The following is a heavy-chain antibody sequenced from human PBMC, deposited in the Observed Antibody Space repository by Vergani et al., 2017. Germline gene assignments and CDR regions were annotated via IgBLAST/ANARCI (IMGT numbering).Heavy chain of an antibody. CDR1: GGSISSYY. CDR2: IYTSGST. D-gene: IGHD2-2*01. V-gene: IGHV4-4*07. CDR3: ARSTSPRINFDD. Sequence: QVQLQESGPGLVKPSETLSLTCTVPGGSISSYYWSWIRQPAGEGLEWIGRIYTSGSTNYNPSLKSRVTMSVDTSKNPFSLKLSSVTAADTAVYYCARSTSPRINFDDWGQGTLVTVSS. J-gene: IGHJ4*02.